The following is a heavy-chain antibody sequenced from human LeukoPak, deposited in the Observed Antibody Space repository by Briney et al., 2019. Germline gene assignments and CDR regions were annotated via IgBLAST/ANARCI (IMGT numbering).Heavy chain of an antibody. Sequence: GGSLRLSCAASGFTFNSHGMHWVRQAPGKGLEWEAVISDDGNNEKYAGSVKGRFTVSRDNSRNTLYLQMNSLRAEDTAVYYCARGCAGGGSCYILDYWGQGTLVTVSA. CDR2: ISDDGNNE. CDR3: ARGCAGGGSCYILDY. CDR1: GFTFNSHG. J-gene: IGHJ4*02. D-gene: IGHD2-15*01. V-gene: IGHV3-30*03.